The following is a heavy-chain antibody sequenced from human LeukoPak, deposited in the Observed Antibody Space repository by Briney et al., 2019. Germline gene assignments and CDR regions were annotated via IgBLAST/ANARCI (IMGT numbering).Heavy chain of an antibody. J-gene: IGHJ4*02. Sequence: ASETLSLTCTVSGGSIRSYYWSWIRQSAGKGLEWIGRIDTSGNTNYSPSLKSRVTMSIGTSKNQFSLKLNSVTAADTAVYYCARGGNPPYYFDYWGQGTLVTVSS. V-gene: IGHV4-4*07. CDR1: GGSIRSYY. CDR3: ARGGNPPYYFDY. D-gene: IGHD4-23*01. CDR2: IDTSGNT.